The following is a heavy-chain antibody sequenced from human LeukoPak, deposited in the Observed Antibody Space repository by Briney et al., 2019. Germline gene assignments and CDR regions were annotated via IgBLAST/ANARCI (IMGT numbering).Heavy chain of an antibody. J-gene: IGHJ5*02. Sequence: GGSLRLSCAASGFTFSSYGMHWVRQAPGEGLEWVAFIRYDGSNKYYADSVKGRFTISRDNSKNTLYLQMNSLRAEDTAVYYCAKDKPEWYNWKNWFDPWGQGTLVTVSS. V-gene: IGHV3-30*02. D-gene: IGHD1-20*01. CDR2: IRYDGSNK. CDR1: GFTFSSYG. CDR3: AKDKPEWYNWKNWFDP.